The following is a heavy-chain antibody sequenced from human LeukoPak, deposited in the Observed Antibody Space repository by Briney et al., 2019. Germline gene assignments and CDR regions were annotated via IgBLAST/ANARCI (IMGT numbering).Heavy chain of an antibody. V-gene: IGHV3-30*04. Sequence: GGSLRLSCAASGFTFSSYVMHWVRQAPGKGLEWVAIRSYDGSNEYYADSVKGRFTISRDNAKNSLYLQMNSLRAEDTAVYYCAREGTRWIQLLRPVPFDYWGQGTLVTVSS. CDR3: AREGTRWIQLLRPVPFDY. D-gene: IGHD5-18*01. J-gene: IGHJ4*02. CDR2: RSYDGSNE. CDR1: GFTFSSYV.